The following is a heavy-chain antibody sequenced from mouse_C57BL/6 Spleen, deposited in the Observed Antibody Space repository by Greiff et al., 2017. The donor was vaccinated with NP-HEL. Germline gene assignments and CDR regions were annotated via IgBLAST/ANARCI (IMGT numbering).Heavy chain of an antibody. CDR3: GITTVVDPWYFDV. Sequence: QVQLQQPGAELVKPGASVKLSCKASGYTFTSYWMHWVQQKPGRGLEWIGRIDPNSGGTKYNEKFKSKSTLTVDKPSSPAYMQLSSLTSEDSAVYYCGITTVVDPWYFDVWGTGTTVTVSS. D-gene: IGHD1-1*01. J-gene: IGHJ1*03. V-gene: IGHV1-72*01. CDR2: IDPNSGGT. CDR1: GYTFTSYW.